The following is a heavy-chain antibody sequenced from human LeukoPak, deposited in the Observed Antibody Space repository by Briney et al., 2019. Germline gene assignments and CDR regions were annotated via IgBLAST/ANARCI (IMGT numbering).Heavy chain of an antibody. CDR1: GGTFSSYA. Sequence: SVKVSCKASGGTFSSYAISWVRQAPGQGLEWMGGIIPIFGTANYAQKFQGRITITADKSTSTAYMELSSLRSEDTAVYYCARDPGKDYGDYYFDYWGQGTLVTVSS. CDR3: ARDPGKDYGDYYFDY. CDR2: IIPIFGTA. V-gene: IGHV1-69*06. D-gene: IGHD4-17*01. J-gene: IGHJ4*02.